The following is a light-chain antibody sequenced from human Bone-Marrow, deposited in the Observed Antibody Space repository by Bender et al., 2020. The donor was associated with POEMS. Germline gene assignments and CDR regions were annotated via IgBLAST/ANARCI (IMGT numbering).Light chain of an antibody. Sequence: SYELTQPPSVSVSPGQTANITCSGDNLGNKFASWYQQKPGQSPVLVIYQDSKRSPGTPERFSASSSATTATLTISGTQAMDEADYYCQTWDSRTLVFGSGTKVTVL. V-gene: IGLV3-1*01. J-gene: IGLJ1*01. CDR2: QDS. CDR1: NLGNKF. CDR3: QTWDSRTLV.